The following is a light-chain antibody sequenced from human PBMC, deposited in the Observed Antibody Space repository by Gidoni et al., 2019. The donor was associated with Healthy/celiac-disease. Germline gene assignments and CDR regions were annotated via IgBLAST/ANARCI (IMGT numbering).Light chain of an antibody. CDR3: QQRSNWPPYT. V-gene: IGKV3-11*01. Sequence: ESVLTQSPATLSLSPVERATLSCRASQSVSSYLAWYQQKPGQAPRLLIYDASNRATGITARFSGSGSGAAFTLTTSSLVPEDFAVYYCQQRSNWPPYTFGQGTKLEIK. J-gene: IGKJ2*01. CDR1: QSVSSY. CDR2: DAS.